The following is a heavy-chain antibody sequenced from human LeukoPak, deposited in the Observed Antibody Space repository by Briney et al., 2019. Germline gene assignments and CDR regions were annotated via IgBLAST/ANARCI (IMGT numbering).Heavy chain of an antibody. D-gene: IGHD3-10*01. J-gene: IGHJ4*02. CDR2: INPNSGGT. Sequence: GASVKVSCKASGYTFTGYYMHWVRQAPGQGLEWMGRINPNSGGTNYAQKFQGRVTTTRDTSISTAYMELSRLRSDDTAVYYCARGTYYYGSGSRDWGQGTLVTVSS. CDR3: ARGTYYYGSGSRD. CDR1: GYTFTGYY. V-gene: IGHV1-2*06.